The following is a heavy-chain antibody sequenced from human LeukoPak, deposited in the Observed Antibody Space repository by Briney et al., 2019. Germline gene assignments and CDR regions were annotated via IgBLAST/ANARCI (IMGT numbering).Heavy chain of an antibody. J-gene: IGHJ4*02. V-gene: IGHV4-34*01. Sequence: SETLSLTCAVHGGSFSGYHWNWIRQSPEKGLEWIGEINDRGRTNYNPSLKSRVTLSVDTSKKQFSPRLSAVTAADTAIYYCARDPTTVVTLPYYFDFWGQGTLVTVSS. CDR1: GGSFSGYH. CDR2: INDRGRT. D-gene: IGHD4-23*01. CDR3: ARDPTTVVTLPYYFDF.